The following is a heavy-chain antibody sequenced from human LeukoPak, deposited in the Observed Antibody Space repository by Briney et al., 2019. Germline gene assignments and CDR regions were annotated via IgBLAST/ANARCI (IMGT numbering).Heavy chain of an antibody. D-gene: IGHD1-14*01. CDR1: GFTFSSYS. CDR3: AKDRHPARTDGYYFDY. Sequence: GGSLRLSCAASGFTFSSYSMNWVRQAPGKGLEWVSYISSSSSTIYYADSVKGRFTISRDNAKNSLYLQMSSLRAEDTAVYYCAKDRHPARTDGYYFDYWGQGTLVTVSS. CDR2: ISSSSSTI. V-gene: IGHV3-48*04. J-gene: IGHJ4*02.